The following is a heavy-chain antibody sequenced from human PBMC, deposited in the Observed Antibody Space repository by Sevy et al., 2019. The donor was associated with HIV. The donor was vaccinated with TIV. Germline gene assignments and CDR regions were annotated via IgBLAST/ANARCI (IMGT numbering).Heavy chain of an antibody. J-gene: IGHJ3*02. CDR2: FFHSGTT. V-gene: IGHV4-59*01. D-gene: IGHD2-21*01. Sequence: SKTLSLTCLVSDASITTNYWSWIRQAPGKGLEWIGYFFHSGTTNYNRSLKSQVTLSGDTSKNEFSLRLTSVTAADTDAYYCARSRAYPRDSDDGFANWGQGTMVTVSS. CDR1: DASITTNY. CDR3: ARSRAYPRDSDDGFAN.